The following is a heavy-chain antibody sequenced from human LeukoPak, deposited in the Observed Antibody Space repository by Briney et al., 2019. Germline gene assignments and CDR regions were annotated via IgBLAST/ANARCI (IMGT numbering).Heavy chain of an antibody. D-gene: IGHD3-10*01. V-gene: IGHV4-4*07. CDR2: IYISGST. CDR1: GGSISGYY. J-gene: IGHJ6*02. CDR3: ARVPYYYGSERLYYYGMDV. Sequence: PSETLSLTCTVSGGSISGYYWSYIRQPAGKGLEWIGRIYISGSTNYNPSLKSRVTMSVDTSKNQFSLKLSSVTAADTAVYYCARVPYYYGSERLYYYGMDVWGQGTTVTVSS.